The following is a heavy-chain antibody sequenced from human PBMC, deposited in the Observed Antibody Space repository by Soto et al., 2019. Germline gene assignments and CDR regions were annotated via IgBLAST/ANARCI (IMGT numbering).Heavy chain of an antibody. CDR1: GFTFSSYA. D-gene: IGHD3-16*01. Sequence: HPGGSLRLSCAASGFTFSSYAMSWVRQAPGKGLEWVSAISGSGGSTYYADSVKGRFTISRDNSKNTLYLQMNSLRPEDTAVYYCAKDSTQTSDYGYYFAFWGQGTLVTVSS. CDR3: AKDSTQTSDYGYYFAF. CDR2: ISGSGGST. J-gene: IGHJ4*02. V-gene: IGHV3-23*01.